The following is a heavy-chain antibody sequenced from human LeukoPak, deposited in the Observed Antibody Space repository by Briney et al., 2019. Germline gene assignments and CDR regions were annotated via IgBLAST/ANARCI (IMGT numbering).Heavy chain of an antibody. V-gene: IGHV3-7*03. CDR2: IKEDGTEK. Sequence: GGSLRLSCAASGFTFSSCWMTWVRQAPGKGLEWVANIKEDGTEKNYVDSVKGRFTIFRDNAKNSLYLQMNSLRAEDTAVYYCATPLDYYDSSGYHQGGDWGQGTLVTVSS. CDR3: ATPLDYYDSSGYHQGGD. D-gene: IGHD3-22*01. CDR1: GFTFSSCW. J-gene: IGHJ4*02.